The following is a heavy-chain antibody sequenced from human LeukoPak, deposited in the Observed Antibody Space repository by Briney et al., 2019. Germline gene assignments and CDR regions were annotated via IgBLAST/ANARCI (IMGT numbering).Heavy chain of an antibody. CDR3: ARLVGASWFDS. CDR2: TYYRSKWSN. D-gene: IGHD1-26*01. V-gene: IGHV6-1*01. Sequence: SQTLSLTCAISGDSVSTNSATWTWLRQSPSRGLEWLGRTYYRSKWSNDYAVSMKSRITIDPDTSKNQFSLQLNSVTPEDTAVYYCARLVGASWFDSWGQGTLVTVSS. J-gene: IGHJ5*01. CDR1: GDSVSTNSAT.